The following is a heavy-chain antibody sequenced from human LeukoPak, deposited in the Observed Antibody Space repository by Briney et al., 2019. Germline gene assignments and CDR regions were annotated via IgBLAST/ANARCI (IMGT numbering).Heavy chain of an antibody. J-gene: IGHJ4*02. D-gene: IGHD3-10*01. Sequence: GGSLRLSCAASGFTFSSYSMNWLRQAPGKGLEWVSSISSSSSYIYYADSVKGRFTISRDNAKNSLYLQMNSLRAEDTAVYYCARDGEGQGDYWGQGTLVTVSS. V-gene: IGHV3-21*01. CDR3: ARDGEGQGDY. CDR1: GFTFSSYS. CDR2: ISSSSSYI.